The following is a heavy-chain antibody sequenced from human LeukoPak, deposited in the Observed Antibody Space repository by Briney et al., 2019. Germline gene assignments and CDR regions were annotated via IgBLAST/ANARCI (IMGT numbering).Heavy chain of an antibody. Sequence: GGSLRLSCVVSGFPLSNHWMSWVRQAPGTGLEWVANIKEDGSEKNYVDSVKGRFTISRDNARNSLYLQMNSLRAEDTAVYYCAKGGLDGDYISWGQGTLVTVSS. V-gene: IGHV3-7*01. CDR2: IKEDGSEK. D-gene: IGHD4-17*01. CDR3: AKGGLDGDYIS. J-gene: IGHJ4*02. CDR1: GFPLSNHW.